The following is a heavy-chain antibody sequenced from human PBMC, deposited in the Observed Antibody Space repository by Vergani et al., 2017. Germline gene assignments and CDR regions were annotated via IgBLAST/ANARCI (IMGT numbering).Heavy chain of an antibody. J-gene: IGHJ5*02. CDR1: GFTSAGYA. V-gene: IGHV3-9*02. Sequence: VQLVESGGGLVLPGRSLRLSCVASGFTSAGYAMHCVRQAPGKGLEWVSGISWNSNSIGYADSVKGRFTISRDNAKNTLYLLMNSLRAEDTALYYCAKDLGTSSGGGWFDPWGQGSRVTVSS. CDR3: AKDLGTSSGGGWFDP. D-gene: IGHD6-6*01. CDR2: ISWNSNSI.